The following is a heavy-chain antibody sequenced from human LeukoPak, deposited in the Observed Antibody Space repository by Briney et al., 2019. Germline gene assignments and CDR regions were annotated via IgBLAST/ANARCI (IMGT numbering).Heavy chain of an antibody. CDR1: RFTFSSYA. Sequence: GGSLRLSCAASRFTFSSYAMHWVRQAPGKGLEWVAVISYDGSNKYYADSVKGRFTISRDNSKNTLYLQMNSLRAEDTAVYYCARDGYYGDYVRIRWFDPWGQGTLVTVSS. J-gene: IGHJ5*02. V-gene: IGHV3-30*04. D-gene: IGHD4-17*01. CDR3: ARDGYYGDYVRIRWFDP. CDR2: ISYDGSNK.